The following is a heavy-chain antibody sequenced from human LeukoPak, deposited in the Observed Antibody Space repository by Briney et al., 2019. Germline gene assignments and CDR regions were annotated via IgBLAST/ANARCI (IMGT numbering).Heavy chain of an antibody. Sequence: SETLSLTCAVYGGSFSGYYWSWIRQPPGKGLEWIGEINHSGSTNYNPSLKSRVTISVDTSKNQFSLKLSSVTAADTAVYYCARRPYSSGWKNWGQGTLVTVSS. V-gene: IGHV4-34*01. CDR1: GGSFSGYY. CDR2: INHSGST. J-gene: IGHJ4*02. CDR3: ARRPYSSGWKN. D-gene: IGHD6-19*01.